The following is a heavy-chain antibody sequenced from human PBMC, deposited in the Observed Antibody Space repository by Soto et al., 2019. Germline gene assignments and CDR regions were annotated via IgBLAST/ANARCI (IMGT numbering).Heavy chain of an antibody. J-gene: IGHJ3*02. Sequence: SQNLSLTCAISGASVSRKSAAWHWLRQSPSRGLEWLGRTYYRSKWYNDYAVSVKSRISINPDTSKNQFSLQLNSVTPEDTAVYYCARAPGGMDAFDIWGQVTMVTDSS. D-gene: IGHD3-16*01. CDR1: GASVSRKSAA. V-gene: IGHV6-1*01. CDR2: TYYRSKWYN. CDR3: ARAPGGMDAFDI.